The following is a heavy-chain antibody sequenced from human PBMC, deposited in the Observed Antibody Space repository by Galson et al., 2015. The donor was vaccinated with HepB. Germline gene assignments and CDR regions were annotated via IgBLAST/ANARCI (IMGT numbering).Heavy chain of an antibody. D-gene: IGHD3-3*01. CDR3: AKSDFWSGPLFDY. J-gene: IGHJ4*02. CDR1: GITFSSQA. Sequence: SLRLSCAASGITFSSQAMSWVRQAPGKGLEWVSTISGSGGGTNYAVSVKGRFTISRDNSKNTVYLQMNSLRAEDTAVYYCAKSDFWSGPLFDYWGQGTLVTVSS. CDR2: ISGSGGGT. V-gene: IGHV3-23*01.